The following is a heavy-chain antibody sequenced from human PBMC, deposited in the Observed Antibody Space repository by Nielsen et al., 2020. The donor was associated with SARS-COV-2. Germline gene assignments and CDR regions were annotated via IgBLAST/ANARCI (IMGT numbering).Heavy chain of an antibody. CDR3: AREPRAPTSGKLFDY. J-gene: IGHJ4*02. CDR1: GYTSPSYY. CDR2: INPSGGST. D-gene: IGHD1-26*01. V-gene: IGHV1-46*01. Sequence: SVHFSCPASGYTSPSYYMHWVRQAPRQGLEWMGIINPSGGSTSYAQKFEGRVTMTRDTSTSTVYMELSSLRSEETAVYYCAREPRAPTSGKLFDYWGQGTLVTVSS.